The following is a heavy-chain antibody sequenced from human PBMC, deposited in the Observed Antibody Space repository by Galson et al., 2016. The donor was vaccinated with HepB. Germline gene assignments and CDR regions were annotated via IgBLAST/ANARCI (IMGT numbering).Heavy chain of an antibody. Sequence: CAASGFTFSNYPMSWVRQAAGKGLECVSSVHYDGDTTYYSDSVKGRFTIFRDQSKNTVYLQMNSLRVEDTAVYYCAKTYGDYHIGQWDYWGQGTLVSVSS. J-gene: IGHJ4*02. CDR2: VHYDGDTT. D-gene: IGHD4-17*01. V-gene: IGHV3-23*01. CDR3: AKTYGDYHIGQWDY. CDR1: GFTFSNYP.